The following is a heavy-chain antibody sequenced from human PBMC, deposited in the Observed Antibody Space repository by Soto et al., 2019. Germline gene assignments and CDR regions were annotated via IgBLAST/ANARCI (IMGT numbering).Heavy chain of an antibody. CDR3: AKDYMWGGSTASYYFDF. CDR1: GFTFDDYA. V-gene: IGHV3-9*01. J-gene: IGHJ4*02. D-gene: IGHD3-10*01. CDR2: ISWNRGSI. Sequence: EVQLVESGGGLVQPGRSLRLSCAASGFTFDDYAMHWVRQAPGKGLEWVSGISWNRGSIGYADSVKGRFTIARDNAKNSLYLQMSSLRADDTALYYCAKDYMWGGSTASYYFDFWGQGSLVTVSS.